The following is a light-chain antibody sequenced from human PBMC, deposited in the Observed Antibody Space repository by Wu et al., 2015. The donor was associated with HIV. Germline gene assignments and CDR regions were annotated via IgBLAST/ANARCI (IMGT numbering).Light chain of an antibody. CDR2: DSF. CDR1: QSVSSSY. J-gene: IGKJ5*01. CDR3: QQYYDWPCT. V-gene: IGKV3-20*01. Sequence: EIVLTQSPGTLSLSPGERATLSCRASQSVSSSYLAWYQQKPGQAPKVIIYDSFKRVPDTPGRFSGLGFGTDFTLTISSVQSEDFAVYYCQQYYDWPCTFGQGTRLEI.